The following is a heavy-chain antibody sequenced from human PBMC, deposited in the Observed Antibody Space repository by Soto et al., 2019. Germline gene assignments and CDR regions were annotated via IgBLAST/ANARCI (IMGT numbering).Heavy chain of an antibody. V-gene: IGHV3-74*01. CDR2: INSAGSSI. CDR3: ARAGSYRFGY. CDR1: GFTFSSFW. D-gene: IGHD3-10*01. Sequence: GVPLRLSCGGSGFTFSSFWMHWIRQAPGKGLVWVSRINSAGSSINYADSVKGRFTISRDNAKNTLYLQMDSLRAEDTAVYYCARAGSYRFGYWGQGTLVTVSS. J-gene: IGHJ4*02.